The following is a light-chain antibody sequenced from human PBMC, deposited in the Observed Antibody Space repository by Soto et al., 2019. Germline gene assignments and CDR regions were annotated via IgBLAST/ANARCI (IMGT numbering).Light chain of an antibody. J-gene: IGKJ1*01. Sequence: DIQMTQSPSSVGDRVTITCRASQSISSYLNWYQQKPGKAPKLLMYAASSLQSGVPSRFSGSGSGTDFTLTISSLQPEDFATYYCQQSYSTPRTFGQGTKVEIK. CDR1: QSISSY. V-gene: IGKV1-39*01. CDR2: AAS. CDR3: QQSYSTPRT.